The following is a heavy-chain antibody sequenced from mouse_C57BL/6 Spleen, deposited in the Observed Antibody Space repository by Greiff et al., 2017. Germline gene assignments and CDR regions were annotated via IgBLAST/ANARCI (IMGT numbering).Heavy chain of an antibody. CDR2: INPNNGST. Sequence: VQLQQSGPELVKPGASVKIPCKASGYTFTDYNMDWVKQSHGKSLEWIGDINPNNGSTIYNQKFKGKATLTVDKSSSTAYMELRSLTSEDTADYYCARSNYFDYWGQGTTLTVSS. V-gene: IGHV1-18*01. CDR1: GYTFTDYN. CDR3: ARSNYFDY. J-gene: IGHJ2*01.